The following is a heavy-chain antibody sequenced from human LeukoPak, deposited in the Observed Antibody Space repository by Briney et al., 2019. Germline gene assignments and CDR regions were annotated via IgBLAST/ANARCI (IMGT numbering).Heavy chain of an antibody. V-gene: IGHV1-18*01. D-gene: IGHD2-2*01. CDR1: GYTFTSYG. CDR3: ARRYCSSTSCYRDNWFDP. J-gene: IGHJ5*02. Sequence: GASVKVSCKASGYTFTSYGIIWVRQAPGQGLEWMGWISAYNGNTNYAQKLQGRVTMTTDTSTSTAYMELRSLRSDDTAVYYCARRYCSSTSCYRDNWFDPWGQGTLVTVSS. CDR2: ISAYNGNT.